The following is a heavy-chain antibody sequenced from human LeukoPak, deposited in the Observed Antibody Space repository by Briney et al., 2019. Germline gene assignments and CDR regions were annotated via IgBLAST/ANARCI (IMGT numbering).Heavy chain of an antibody. V-gene: IGHV1-2*02. CDR1: GYTFTGYY. J-gene: IGHJ5*02. Sequence: ASVKVSCKASGYTFTGYYMHWVRQAPGQGLEWMGWINPNSGGTNYAQKFQGRVTMTRDMSTSTVYMELSSLRSEDTAVYYCARAPRLSPFDPWGQGTLVTVSS. CDR2: INPNSGGT. CDR3: ARAPRLSPFDP.